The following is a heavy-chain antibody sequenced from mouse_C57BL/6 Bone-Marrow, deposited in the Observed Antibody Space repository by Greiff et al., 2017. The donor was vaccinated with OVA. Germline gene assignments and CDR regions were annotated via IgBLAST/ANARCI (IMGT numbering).Heavy chain of an antibody. J-gene: IGHJ3*01. Sequence: EVQLQQSVAELVRPGASVKLSCTASGFNIKNTYMHWVKQRPEQGLEWIGRIDPANGNTNYAPKFQGKATITADTSSNTAYLQLSSLTSEDTAIYYCGRATMVTTRGDFAAYWGQGTLVTVSA. CDR2: IDPANGNT. CDR1: GFNIKNTY. D-gene: IGHD2-2*01. CDR3: GRATMVTTRGDFAAY. V-gene: IGHV14-3*01.